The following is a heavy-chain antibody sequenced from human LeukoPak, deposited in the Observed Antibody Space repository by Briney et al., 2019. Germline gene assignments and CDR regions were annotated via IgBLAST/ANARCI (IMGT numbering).Heavy chain of an antibody. D-gene: IGHD6-19*01. V-gene: IGHV4-38-2*02. Sequence: SETLSLTCTVSGYSISSGYYWGWIRQPPGKGLEWIGYIYYSGSPYSNPSLKSRLTISVDTSKNQFSLKLSSVTAADTAVYYCARDSRAGIYDAFDIWGQGTMVTVSS. CDR3: ARDSRAGIYDAFDI. J-gene: IGHJ3*02. CDR1: GYSISSGYY. CDR2: IYYSGSP.